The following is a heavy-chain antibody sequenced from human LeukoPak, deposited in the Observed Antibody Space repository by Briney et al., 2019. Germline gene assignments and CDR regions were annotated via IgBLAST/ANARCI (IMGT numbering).Heavy chain of an antibody. D-gene: IGHD3-9*01. CDR2: IYYSGST. V-gene: IGHV4-31*03. CDR1: GGSISSGGYY. J-gene: IGHJ6*04. Sequence: KSSQTLSLTCTVSGGSISSGGYYWSWIRQHPGKGLEWIGYIYYSGSTYYNPSLKSRVTISVDTSKNQFSLKLGSVTAADTAVYYCAKDEVRYFDWSHHYYYGMDVWGKGTTVTVSS. CDR3: AKDEVRYFDWSHHYYYGMDV.